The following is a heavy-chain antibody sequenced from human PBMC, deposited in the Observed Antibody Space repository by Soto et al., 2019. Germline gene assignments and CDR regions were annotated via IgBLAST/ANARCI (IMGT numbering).Heavy chain of an antibody. CDR1: GGTFSSYS. CDR2: IIPIFGTA. Sequence: QVQLVQSGAEVKKPGSSVKVSCKASGGTFSSYSINWVRQAPGQGLEWMGEIIPIFGTANYAQKFQGRVTIPAAESPSTAYMELSSLRSEYTAVYYCARDGGRHSGGIDYWGQGTLVTVSS. CDR3: ARDGGRHSGGIDY. J-gene: IGHJ4*02. V-gene: IGHV1-69*01. D-gene: IGHD1-26*01.